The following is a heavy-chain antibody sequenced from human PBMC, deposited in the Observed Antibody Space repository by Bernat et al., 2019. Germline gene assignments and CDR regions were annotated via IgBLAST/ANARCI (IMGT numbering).Heavy chain of an antibody. D-gene: IGHD2-15*01. CDR3: AREYCSGGSCYSHYYYYYYMDV. V-gene: IGHV3-48*03. J-gene: IGHJ6*03. CDR2: ISSSGSTI. Sequence: VQLVESGGGLVKPGGSLRLSCAASGFTFSSYEMNWVRQAPGKGLEWVSYISSSGSTIYYADSVKGRFTISRDNAKNSLYLQMNSLRAEDTAVYYCAREYCSGGSCYSHYYYYYYMDVWGKGTTVTVSS. CDR1: GFTFSSYE.